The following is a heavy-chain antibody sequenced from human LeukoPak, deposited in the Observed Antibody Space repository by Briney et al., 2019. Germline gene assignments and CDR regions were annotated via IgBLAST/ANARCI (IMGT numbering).Heavy chain of an antibody. CDR2: IRSKAYGGTT. D-gene: IGHD3-10*01. CDR1: GFTFGDYA. V-gene: IGHV3-49*03. Sequence: TGRSLRLSCAASGFTFGDYAMSWFRQAPGKGLEWVGFIRSKAYGGTTEYAASVKGGFTISRGDSKSIAYLQMNSLKTEDTAVYYCTRAFMVRGAPHVDYWGQGTLVTVSS. CDR3: TRAFMVRGAPHVDY. J-gene: IGHJ4*02.